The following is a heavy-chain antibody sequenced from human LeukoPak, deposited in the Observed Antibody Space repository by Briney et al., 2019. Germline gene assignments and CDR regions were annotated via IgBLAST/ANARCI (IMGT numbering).Heavy chain of an antibody. CDR1: GFTFSDYW. D-gene: IGHD1-26*01. V-gene: IGHV3-7*01. J-gene: IGHJ4*02. CDR2: IRQDGSEK. CDR3: ARDFGGTFDF. Sequence: PGGSLRLSCAASGFTFSDYWMNWVRQAPGRGLQWVANIRQDGSEKYHVGSVKGRFTISRDNARNSLYLQMNSLRAEDTAVYYCARDFGGTFDFWGQGTLVTVSS.